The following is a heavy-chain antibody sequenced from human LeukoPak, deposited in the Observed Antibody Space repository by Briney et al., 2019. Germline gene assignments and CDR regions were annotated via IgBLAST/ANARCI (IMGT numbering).Heavy chain of an antibody. CDR3: AKSVVAAGRNYFDY. CDR1: GFTFSSYA. CDR2: ISGSGGST. V-gene: IGHV3-23*01. Sequence: GGSLRLSCAASGFTFSSYAMSWVRQTPGKGLDWVSAISGSGGSTYYADSVKGRFTISRDNGKNTVYLQMNSLRAEDTAVYYCAKSVVAAGRNYFDYWGQGTLVTVSS. D-gene: IGHD2-15*01. J-gene: IGHJ4*02.